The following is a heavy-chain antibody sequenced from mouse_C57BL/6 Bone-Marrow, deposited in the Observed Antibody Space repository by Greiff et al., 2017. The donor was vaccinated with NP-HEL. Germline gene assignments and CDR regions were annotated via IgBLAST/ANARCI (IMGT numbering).Heavy chain of an antibody. CDR2: IHPSDSDT. CDR1: GYTFTSYW. V-gene: IGHV1-74*01. J-gene: IGHJ1*03. Sequence: QVQLQQPGAELVKPGASVKVSCKASGYTFTSYWMHWVKQRPGQGLEWIGRIHPSDSDTNYNQKFKGKATLTVDQSSSTAYMQLSSLTSEDSAVYYCVLSTMITRYFDVWGTGTTVTVSS. CDR3: VLSTMITRYFDV. D-gene: IGHD2-4*01.